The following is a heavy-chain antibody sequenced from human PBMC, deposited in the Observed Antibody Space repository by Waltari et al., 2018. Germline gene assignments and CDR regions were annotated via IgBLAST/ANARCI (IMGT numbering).Heavy chain of an antibody. V-gene: IGHV3-7*01. CDR1: GFTLSSAW. D-gene: IGHD6-13*01. Sequence: EVQVVESGGGLVQPGGSLRLSCVASGFTLSSAWMPWVRQAPGKGLEWVANIKTDGSETYYVDSVKGRFTISRDNTKNSLYLQMSSLRAEDTAVYYCAIGGVETSWYWRYWGQGTLVTVSS. CDR2: IKTDGSET. J-gene: IGHJ4*02. CDR3: AIGGVETSWYWRY.